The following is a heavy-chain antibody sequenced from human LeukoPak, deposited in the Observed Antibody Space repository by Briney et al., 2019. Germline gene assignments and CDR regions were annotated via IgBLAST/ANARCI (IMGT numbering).Heavy chain of an antibody. CDR1: GGSFSGYY. Sequence: KPSETLSLTCAVYGGSFSGYYWSWIRQPPGKGLEWIGEINHSGSTNYNPSLKSRVTISVDTSKNQFSLKLSSVTAADTAVYYCARAYSGSYPPDYWGQGTLVTVSS. CDR2: INHSGST. CDR3: ARAYSGSYPPDY. D-gene: IGHD1-26*01. J-gene: IGHJ4*02. V-gene: IGHV4-34*01.